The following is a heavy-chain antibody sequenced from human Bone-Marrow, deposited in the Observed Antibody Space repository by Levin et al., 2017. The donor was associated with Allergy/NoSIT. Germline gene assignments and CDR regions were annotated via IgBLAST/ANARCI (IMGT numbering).Heavy chain of an antibody. CDR2: IYFSGAT. CDR1: GASISRSAFY. Sequence: SETLSLTCSVSGASISRSAFYWGWIRQPPGMGLEWIGTIYFSGATYQNPHLESRVTMSMDKSKNQFSLKLSSVTAADTAMYYCVRSGYYDNSGYYPYWGQGLLVTVSS. V-gene: IGHV4-39*07. CDR3: VRSGYYDNSGYYPY. J-gene: IGHJ4*02. D-gene: IGHD3-22*01.